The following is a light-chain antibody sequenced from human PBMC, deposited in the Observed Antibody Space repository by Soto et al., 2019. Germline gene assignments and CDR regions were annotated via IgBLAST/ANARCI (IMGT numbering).Light chain of an antibody. CDR1: QSVSINY. V-gene: IGKV3-20*01. J-gene: IGKJ1*01. Sequence: PGERATLSCRASQSVSINYLAWYQQKPGQAPRLLLYGASSRAAGTPDRFSGIGSGTDFTLTISRLEPEDFAVYFCQQYAHSPGTFGQGTKVEIK. CDR2: GAS. CDR3: QQYAHSPGT.